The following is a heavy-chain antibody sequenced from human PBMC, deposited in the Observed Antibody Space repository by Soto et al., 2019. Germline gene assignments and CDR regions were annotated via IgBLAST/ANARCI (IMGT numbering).Heavy chain of an antibody. CDR1: GYTFTDYF. CDR3: ARVVPGAEAWFGP. V-gene: IGHV1-2*02. Sequence: ASVKVSCKASGYTFTDYFIHWVRQAPGQGFEWMGWINPNSRGTNYAQKFQGRVTMTRDTSNSTAYMELRGLTSDDTAVYYCARVVPGAEAWFGPWGQGTLVTVSS. CDR2: INPNSRGT. D-gene: IGHD2-2*01. J-gene: IGHJ5*02.